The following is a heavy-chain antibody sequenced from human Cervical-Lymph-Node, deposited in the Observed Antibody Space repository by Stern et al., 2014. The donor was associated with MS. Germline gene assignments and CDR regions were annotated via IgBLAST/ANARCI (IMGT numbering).Heavy chain of an antibody. CDR3: ARHDRIALGTAIGK. CDR2: VSHSWTT. V-gene: IGHV4-39*01. J-gene: IGHJ4*02. Sequence: QLQLQESGPGLVKPSETLSLTCPVSGVSLSIDSYYWGWVRQTPGKGLEWIGRVSHSWTTYYSPSLKTRVPIPADTSNNQFSLKLMCVTAADTGVYYCARHDRIALGTAIGKWGQGTLVTVSP. CDR1: GVSLSIDSYY. D-gene: IGHD2-21*02.